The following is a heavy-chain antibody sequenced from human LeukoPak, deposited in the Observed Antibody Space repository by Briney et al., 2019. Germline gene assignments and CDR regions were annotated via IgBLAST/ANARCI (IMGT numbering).Heavy chain of an antibody. Sequence: GESLKISCKASGYIFTNHWIGWVRQMPGKGLEWMGIIYPRDSDTRYSPSFQGQVTVSADKSISTAYLQWNTLEASDTAMYYCARRQYSGYDFDFWGQGTLVTVSS. CDR2: IYPRDSDT. D-gene: IGHD5-12*01. J-gene: IGHJ4*02. CDR1: GYIFTNHW. V-gene: IGHV5-51*01. CDR3: ARRQYSGYDFDF.